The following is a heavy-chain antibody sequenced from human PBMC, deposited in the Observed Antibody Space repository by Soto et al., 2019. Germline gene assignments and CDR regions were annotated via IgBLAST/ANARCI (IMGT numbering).Heavy chain of an antibody. CDR1: EFTFSNYG. V-gene: IGHV3-33*01. D-gene: IGHD6-19*01. CDR2: IWYDGSNK. Sequence: QLQLVESGGGVVQPGRSLRLSCAASEFTFSNYGMHWVRQAPGKGLEWVAVIWYDGSNKYYADSVKGRFTISRDNSKNTLYLQMNSLRAEDTAVYYWARDDIPGRAVAIYGMDVWGQGTTVTVSS. J-gene: IGHJ6*02. CDR3: ARDDIPGRAVAIYGMDV.